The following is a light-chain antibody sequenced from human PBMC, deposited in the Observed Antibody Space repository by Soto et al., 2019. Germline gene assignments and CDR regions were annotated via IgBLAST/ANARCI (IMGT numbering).Light chain of an antibody. V-gene: IGLV1-47*02. Sequence: QTVVTQPPSASGTPGQRVTISCSGSSSNIGSNYVYWYQQLPGTAPKLLIYSNNQRPSGVPDRFSGSKSGTSASLAISGLRSEDEADYYCCSYAGSSSVVFGGGTQLTVL. CDR3: CSYAGSSSVV. CDR1: SSNIGSNY. CDR2: SNN. J-gene: IGLJ2*01.